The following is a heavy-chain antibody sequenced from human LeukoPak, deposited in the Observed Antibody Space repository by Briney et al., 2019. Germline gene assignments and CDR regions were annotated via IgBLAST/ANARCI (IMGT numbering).Heavy chain of an antibody. D-gene: IGHD6-19*01. V-gene: IGHV4-59*08. CDR3: ARHSTSGWNWFDP. Sequence: SETLSLTCTVSGGSISSYYWSWIRQPPGKGLEWIGHIYYSGSTNYNPSLKSRVTISVDTSKNQFSLKLSSVTAADTAVYYCARHSTSGWNWFDPWGQGTLVTVSS. J-gene: IGHJ5*02. CDR2: IYYSGST. CDR1: GGSISSYY.